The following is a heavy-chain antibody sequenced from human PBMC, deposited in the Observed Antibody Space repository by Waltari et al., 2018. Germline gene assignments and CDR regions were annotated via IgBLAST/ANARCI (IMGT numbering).Heavy chain of an antibody. V-gene: IGHV4-39*01. CDR2: IYYSGRT. J-gene: IGHJ5*02. Sequence: QLQLQESGPGLVKPSETLSLTCTFSGGSIRSSSYYWGWIRQPPGKGLEWIGSIYYSGRTYYNPSLKSRVTISVDTSKNQFSLKLSSVTAADTAVYYCARHSNVVVITPLIWFDPWGQGTLVTVSS. D-gene: IGHD3-22*01. CDR3: ARHSNVVVITPLIWFDP. CDR1: GGSIRSSSYY.